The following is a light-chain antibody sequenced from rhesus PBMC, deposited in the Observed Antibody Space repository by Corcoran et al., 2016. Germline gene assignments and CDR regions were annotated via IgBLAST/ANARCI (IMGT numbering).Light chain of an antibody. CDR3: QQGNSYPLT. J-gene: IGKJ4*01. V-gene: IGKV1-32*02. CDR2: YTD. CDR1: QDISSY. Sequence: DIQMSQSPSSLSASVGDRVTITCRASQDISSYFNWYQQKPGKDPKLLIFYTDSLQSGVPSRFSGTGSGKNVTLTISGLQPEDAATYYCQQGNSYPLTFGGGTQVELK.